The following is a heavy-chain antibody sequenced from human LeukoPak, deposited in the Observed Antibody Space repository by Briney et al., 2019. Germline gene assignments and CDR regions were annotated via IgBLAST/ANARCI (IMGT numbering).Heavy chain of an antibody. CDR3: ARVYYSSSYDYWYFDL. Sequence: PSETLSLTCTVSGGSISSYYWSWIRQPAGKGPEWIGRIYTSGSTNYNPSLKSRVTMSVDTSKNQFSLKLSSVTAADTAVYYCARVYYSSSYDYWYFDLWGRGTLVTVSS. D-gene: IGHD6-13*01. J-gene: IGHJ2*01. V-gene: IGHV4-4*07. CDR1: GGSISSYY. CDR2: IYTSGST.